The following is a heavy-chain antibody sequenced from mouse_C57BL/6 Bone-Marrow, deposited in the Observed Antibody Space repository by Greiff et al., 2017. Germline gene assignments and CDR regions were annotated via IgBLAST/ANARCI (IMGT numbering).Heavy chain of an antibody. Sequence: VQLKESGAELVKPGASVKLSCTASGFNIKDYYMHWVKQRTEQGLEWIGRIDPEDGETKYASKFQGKATITADTSSNTAYLQLSSLTSEDTAVYCGALGCSEGYFDVWGTGTTVTVSS. CDR2: IDPEDGET. CDR3: ALGCSEGYFDV. D-gene: IGHD1-1*02. CDR1: GFNIKDYY. V-gene: IGHV14-2*01. J-gene: IGHJ1*03.